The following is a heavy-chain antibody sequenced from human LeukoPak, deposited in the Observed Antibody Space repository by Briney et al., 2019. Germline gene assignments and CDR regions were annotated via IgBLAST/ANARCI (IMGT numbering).Heavy chain of an antibody. CDR3: ARNAYSSSSSNWFDP. D-gene: IGHD6-6*01. J-gene: IGHJ5*02. Sequence: GGALRLSCAASGFTFSSYSMKWVRQAPGKGLEWVSSISSSSSYIYYADSVKGRFTISRDNAKNSLYLQMNSLRAEDTAVYYCARNAYSSSSSNWFDPWGQGTLVTVSS. V-gene: IGHV3-21*01. CDR1: GFTFSSYS. CDR2: ISSSSSYI.